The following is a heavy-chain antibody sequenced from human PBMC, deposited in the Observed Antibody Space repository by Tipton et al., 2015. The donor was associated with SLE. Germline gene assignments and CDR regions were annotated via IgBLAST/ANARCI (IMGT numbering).Heavy chain of an antibody. CDR3: ARDKSSGNYYDYYMDV. CDR1: GGSFSGYY. Sequence: TLSLTCAVYGGSFSGYYWSWIRQPPGKGLEWIGYIYYSGSTYYNPSLKSRVTISVDTSKNQFSLKLSSVTAADTAVYYCARDKSSGNYYDYYMDVWGKGTTVTVSS. V-gene: IGHV4-30-4*08. CDR2: IYYSGST. D-gene: IGHD3-16*02. J-gene: IGHJ6*03.